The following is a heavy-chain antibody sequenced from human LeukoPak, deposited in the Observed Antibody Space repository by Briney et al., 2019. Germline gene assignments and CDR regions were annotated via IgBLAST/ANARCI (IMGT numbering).Heavy chain of an antibody. CDR2: IYENGGTT. D-gene: IGHD3-3*01. Sequence: PGGSLRLSCVGSGFTFRSHAMSWVRQAPEKGLEFVSGIYENGGTTYYADSVKGRFSISRDNSKNTLYLQMDSLRGEDTAVYYCAMYSFDRVYDFWSGYFDPWGQGTLVTVSS. CDR3: AMYSFDRVYDFWSGYFDP. V-gene: IGHV3-23*01. J-gene: IGHJ5*02. CDR1: GFTFRSHA.